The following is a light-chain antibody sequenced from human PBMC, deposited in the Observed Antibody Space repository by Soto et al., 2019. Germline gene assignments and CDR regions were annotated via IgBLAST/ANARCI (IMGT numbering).Light chain of an antibody. Sequence: DIQMTQSPSTLSASVGDRVTITCRASQSISSWLAWYQQKQGKAPKLLIYDASSLGSGVPSRFTGSGAGAECPLTISSLQPEDFATCSCQQYKSYSLTCGRGTRLEI. J-gene: IGKJ5*01. V-gene: IGKV1-5*01. CDR2: DAS. CDR3: QQYKSYSLT. CDR1: QSISSW.